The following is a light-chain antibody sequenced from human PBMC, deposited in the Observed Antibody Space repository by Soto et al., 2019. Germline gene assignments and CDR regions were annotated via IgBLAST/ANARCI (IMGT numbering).Light chain of an antibody. V-gene: IGLV2-11*01. J-gene: IGLJ2*01. CDR3: CSYAGSPKV. Sequence: QSALTQPRSVSGSPGQSVTISCTGTSSDVGGYNYVSWYQQHPGKAPKLMIYDVSKRPSGVPDRFPGSKSGNTASLTISGLQAEDEADYYCCSYAGSPKVFGGGTKLTVL. CDR1: SSDVGGYNY. CDR2: DVS.